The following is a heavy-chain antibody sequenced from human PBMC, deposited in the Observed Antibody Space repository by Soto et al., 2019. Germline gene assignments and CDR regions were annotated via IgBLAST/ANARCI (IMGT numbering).Heavy chain of an antibody. J-gene: IGHJ5*02. CDR3: ARYVTAPPNYFDP. Sequence: DTLSLTPPAFGGSNDSGDHYRSLIRQLPGKGLECIGYVYHSGTTNYNPFLKSRVTLSLGKPKNQFSLKMNTVTAADTAVYYCARYVTAPPNYFDPWGKGTLVTVSS. D-gene: IGHD4-4*01. V-gene: IGHV4-61*08. CDR2: VYHSGTT. CDR1: GGSNDSGDHY.